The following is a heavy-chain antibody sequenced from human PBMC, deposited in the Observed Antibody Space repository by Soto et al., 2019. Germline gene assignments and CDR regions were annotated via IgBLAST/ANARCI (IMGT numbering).Heavy chain of an antibody. CDR2: IYTSGST. J-gene: IGHJ5*01. CDR1: GDSISSYY. V-gene: IGHV4-4*07. CDR3: ARDRRRYCGGDCYLNWFDS. D-gene: IGHD2-21*02. Sequence: PSETLSLTCTVSGDSISSYYWSWIRQPAGKGLEWIGRIYTSGSTNYNPSLKSRVTMSIDTSKSQFSLKLSSVTAADTAVYYCARDRRRYCGGDCYLNWFDSWGQGTLVTVSS.